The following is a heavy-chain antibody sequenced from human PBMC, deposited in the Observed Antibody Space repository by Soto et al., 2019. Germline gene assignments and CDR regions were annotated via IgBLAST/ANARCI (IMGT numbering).Heavy chain of an antibody. CDR3: ARLRSRLESRAYYYYGMDV. CDR1: GSXFTSYL. J-gene: IGHJ6*02. D-gene: IGHD3-10*01. Sequence: EXLKIYFKCSGSXFTSYLLIWVRHMPGKGLEWIGRIDPSDSYTNYSPSFQVHVTISADKSISTAYLQWSSLKASATAMYYCARLRSRLESRAYYYYGMDVWGQGTTVTVSS. CDR2: IDPSDSYT. V-gene: IGHV5-10-1*01.